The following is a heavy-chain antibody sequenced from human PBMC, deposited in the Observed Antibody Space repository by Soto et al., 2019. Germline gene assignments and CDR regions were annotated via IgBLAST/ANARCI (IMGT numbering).Heavy chain of an antibody. CDR2: IYHSGST. D-gene: IGHD6-6*01. Sequence: TLSLTCSVSGGTITSGRSSWNCIRQSPGKGLEWIAYIYHSGSTYYNPSLKSRVTISVDRSENQFSLKLTSVTAADTAVYYCVRESVASGPNYFDTWGPGTLVTVSS. V-gene: IGHV4-30-2*06. CDR3: VRESVASGPNYFDT. J-gene: IGHJ5*02. CDR1: GGTITSGRSS.